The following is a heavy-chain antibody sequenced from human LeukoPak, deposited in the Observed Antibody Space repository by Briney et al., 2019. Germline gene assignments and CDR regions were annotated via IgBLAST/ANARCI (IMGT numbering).Heavy chain of an antibody. CDR1: GFTFSSYT. V-gene: IGHV3-21*03. CDR2: IISSGSYI. Sequence: GGSLRLSCAASGFTFSSYTMNWVRQAPGKGLEWVSSIISSGSYIYYADSVKGRFTISRDNAKNSLYLQMNSLRAEDTAVYYCARDFGGYCSSSNCYLGHLDYWGQGTWSPSPQ. CDR3: ARDFGGYCSSSNCYLGHLDY. D-gene: IGHD2-2*01. J-gene: IGHJ4*02.